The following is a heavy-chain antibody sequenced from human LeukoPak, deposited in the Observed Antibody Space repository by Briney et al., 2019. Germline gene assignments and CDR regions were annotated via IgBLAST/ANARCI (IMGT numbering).Heavy chain of an antibody. CDR1: GGTFISYA. CDR3: ARDAGGYSYGYADYYYYMDV. Sequence: ASVKVSFKASGGTFISYAISWVRQAPGQGGEWMGGIIPIFGTANYAQKFQGRVTITTDESTSTAYMELISLRSEDTAVYYCARDAGGYSYGYADYYYYMDVWGKGTTVTVSS. D-gene: IGHD5-18*01. V-gene: IGHV1-69*05. CDR2: IIPIFGTA. J-gene: IGHJ6*03.